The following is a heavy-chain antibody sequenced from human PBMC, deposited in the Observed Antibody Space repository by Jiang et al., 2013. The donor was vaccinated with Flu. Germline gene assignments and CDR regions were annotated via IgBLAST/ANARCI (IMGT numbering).Heavy chain of an antibody. J-gene: IGHJ4*02. Sequence: VQLLESGGGLVQPGGSLRLSCVASGFTFSDYSMIWVRQAPGKGLEWVGNINQDGTKQFYVDSVTGRFTISRDNGKDSLYLQMSSLRAEDTAVYYCARGAYYDGNSQFDYWARETGSPSPQ. CDR2: INQDGTKQ. D-gene: IGHD4-23*01. V-gene: IGHV3-7*01. CDR3: ARGAYYDGNSQFDY. CDR1: GFTFSDYS.